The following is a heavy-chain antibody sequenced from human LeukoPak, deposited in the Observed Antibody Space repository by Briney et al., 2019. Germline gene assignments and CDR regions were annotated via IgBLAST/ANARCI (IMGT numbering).Heavy chain of an antibody. D-gene: IGHD2-2*01. CDR2: IYTGGST. CDR3: ARGGVVVPAARGDRYYFDY. CDR1: GGSISSYY. J-gene: IGHJ4*02. V-gene: IGHV4-4*07. Sequence: KPSETLSLTCTVSGGSISSYYWSWIRQPAGKGLEWIGRIYTGGSTNYNPSLKSRVTMSVDTSKNQFSLKLSSVTAADTAVYYCARGGVVVPAARGDRYYFDYWGQGTLVTVSS.